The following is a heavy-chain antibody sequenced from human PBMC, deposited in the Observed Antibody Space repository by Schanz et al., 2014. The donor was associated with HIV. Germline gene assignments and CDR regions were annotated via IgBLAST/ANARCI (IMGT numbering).Heavy chain of an antibody. Sequence: EVQLVESGGGLVKPGGSLRLSCAASGFTFSSFSMNWVRQAPGRGLEWLASISDSARTTFYADSVKGRFTITRDNAKNSVFMQMNSLRAEDTAMYYCARVKDTNDPYYFDYWGQGTLVTVSS. J-gene: IGHJ4*02. V-gene: IGHV3-21*01. CDR1: GFTFSSFS. CDR2: ISDSARTT. CDR3: ARVKDTNDPYYFDY. D-gene: IGHD1-1*01.